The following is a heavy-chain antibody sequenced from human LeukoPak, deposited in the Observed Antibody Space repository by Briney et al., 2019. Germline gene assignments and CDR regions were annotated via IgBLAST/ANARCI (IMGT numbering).Heavy chain of an antibody. CDR2: INPSGGST. CDR3: AREGATTAFDY. Sequence: ASVKVSCKASGYTFTSYYMHWVRQAPGQGLEWMGIINPSGGSTSYAQKFQGRVTMTRDMSTSTDYMELSSLRSEDTAVYYCAREGATTAFDYWGQGTLVTVSS. V-gene: IGHV1-46*01. J-gene: IGHJ4*02. CDR1: GYTFTSYY. D-gene: IGHD1-26*01.